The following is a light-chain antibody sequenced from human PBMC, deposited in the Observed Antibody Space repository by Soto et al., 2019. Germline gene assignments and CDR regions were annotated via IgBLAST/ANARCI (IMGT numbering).Light chain of an antibody. CDR2: SND. CDR1: SSN. CDR3: ASWDDSLNGHV. V-gene: IGLV1-44*01. Sequence: QSVLTQPPSASGTPEQRVTVSCSGSSSNWYQQLPGTAPKLLIYSNDQRPSGVPDRFSASKSGTSASLAISGLQSEDEADYYCASWDDSLNGHVFGTGTKVTV. J-gene: IGLJ1*01.